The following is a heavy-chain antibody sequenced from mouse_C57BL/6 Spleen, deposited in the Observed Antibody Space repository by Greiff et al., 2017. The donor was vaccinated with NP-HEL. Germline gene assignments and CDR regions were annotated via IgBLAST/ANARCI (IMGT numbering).Heavy chain of an antibody. CDR3: ASRLRRLAMDY. V-gene: IGHV2-3*01. Sequence: QVHVKQSGPGLVAPSQSLSITCTVSGFSLTSYGVSWVRQPTGKGLEWLGVIWGDGSTNYHSALISRLSISKDNSKSQVFLKLNSLQTDDTATYYCASRLRRLAMDYWGQGTSVTVSS. CDR1: GFSLTSYG. D-gene: IGHD2-4*01. J-gene: IGHJ4*01. CDR2: IWGDGST.